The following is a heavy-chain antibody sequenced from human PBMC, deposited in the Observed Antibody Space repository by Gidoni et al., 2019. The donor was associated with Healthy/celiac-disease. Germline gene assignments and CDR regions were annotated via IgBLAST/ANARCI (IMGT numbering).Heavy chain of an antibody. V-gene: IGHV3-33*01. CDR2: IWYDGSNK. Sequence: QVHLVESGGDVVEPGRSLRLSCAASGFPFSSYGMPWVRQAPGKGVGWVAVIWYDGSNKYYADAVKGRFTISRDNSKNTLYLQMNSRRAEDTAVYYCAREHQGYYDILTGDYQSFYYYYGMDVWGQGTTVTVSS. J-gene: IGHJ6*02. CDR1: GFPFSSYG. CDR3: AREHQGYYDILTGDYQSFYYYYGMDV. D-gene: IGHD3-9*01.